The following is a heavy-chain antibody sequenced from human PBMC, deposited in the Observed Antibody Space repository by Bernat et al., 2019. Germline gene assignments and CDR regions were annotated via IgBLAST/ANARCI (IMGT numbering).Heavy chain of an antibody. V-gene: IGHV3-48*03. CDR1: GFTFSSFE. CDR3: ARVTSVIYLDY. D-gene: IGHD4-17*01. Sequence: EVQLVESGGGLQQPGGSLRLSCAASGFTFSSFEMNWFRQAPGKGLEWVSYISSSGSTIYYADSVKGRFTISRDNAKNSLYLQMNSLRAEDTAVYFCARVTSVIYLDYWGQGTLVTVSS. J-gene: IGHJ4*02. CDR2: ISSSGSTI.